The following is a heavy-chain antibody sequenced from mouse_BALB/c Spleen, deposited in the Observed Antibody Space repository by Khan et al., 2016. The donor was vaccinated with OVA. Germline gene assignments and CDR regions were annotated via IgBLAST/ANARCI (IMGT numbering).Heavy chain of an antibody. V-gene: IGHV1S126*01. CDR3: ATGGERGHWFAY. Sequence: QVQLKESGPQLVRPGASVKISCKASGYSFTSYWMHWVKQRPGQGLEWIGMIDPSDSETRLNQKFKDKATLTVDKSSSTAYMQLSSPTSEDSAVYYCATGGERGHWFAYWGQGTLVTVSA. CDR2: IDPSDSET. CDR1: GYSFTSYW. J-gene: IGHJ3*01.